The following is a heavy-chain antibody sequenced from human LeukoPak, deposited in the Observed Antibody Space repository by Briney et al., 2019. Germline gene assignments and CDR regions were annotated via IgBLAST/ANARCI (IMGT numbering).Heavy chain of an antibody. D-gene: IGHD5-18*01. J-gene: IGHJ5*02. CDR2: IYYRGNT. V-gene: IGHV4-59*01. CDR3: TRGGYNYDSPPGDPFDH. CDR1: GGSISSYY. Sequence: SETLSLTCTVSGGSISSYYWSWIRQPPGKRLEWIGYIYYRGNTNYNPFLKSRVTISVDMSKNQFSLKLSSVTAADTAVYYCTRGGYNYDSPPGDPFDHWGQGTLVTVYS.